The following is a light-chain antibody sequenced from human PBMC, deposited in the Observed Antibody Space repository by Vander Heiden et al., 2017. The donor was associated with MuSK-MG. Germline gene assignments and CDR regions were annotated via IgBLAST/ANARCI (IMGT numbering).Light chain of an antibody. J-gene: IGLJ1*01. Sequence: QSVLTQPPSVSGAPGQRVTIPCTGSSPHIGAGYDVHWYQQLPATAPKLLIYGNSNRPSGVPDRFSGSKSGTSASLAITGLQAEDEADYYCQSYDSSLSGYVFGTGTKVTVL. CDR3: QSYDSSLSGYV. CDR2: GNS. V-gene: IGLV1-40*01. CDR1: SPHIGAGYD.